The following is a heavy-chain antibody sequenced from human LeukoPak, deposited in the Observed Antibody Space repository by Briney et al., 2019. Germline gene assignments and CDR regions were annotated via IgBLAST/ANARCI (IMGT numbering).Heavy chain of an antibody. CDR3: AGAAGRYNWFDP. CDR1: GYTFTGYN. Sequence: ASVKVSCKASGYTFTGYNMHWVRQAPGQGLEWMGWINPNSGGTNYAQKFQGRVTMTRDTSISTAYMELSRLRSDDTAVYYCAGAAGRYNWFDPWGQGTLVTVSS. D-gene: IGHD6-13*01. CDR2: INPNSGGT. V-gene: IGHV1-2*02. J-gene: IGHJ5*02.